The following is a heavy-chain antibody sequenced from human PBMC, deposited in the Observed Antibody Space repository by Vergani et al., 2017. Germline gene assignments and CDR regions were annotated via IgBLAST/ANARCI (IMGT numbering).Heavy chain of an antibody. Sequence: QVELVESGGGLVKPGGSLRLSCAASGFSFSDYDMSWIRQSPGKGLEWFSYISDSSRAIYYADSVKGRFTISRDNSKNSLFLQMTSLRVEDTAVYYCAREGRPQLATTTYADLWGQGTLVVVSS. J-gene: IGHJ5*02. D-gene: IGHD1-26*01. CDR1: GFSFSDYD. V-gene: IGHV3-11*04. CDR3: AREGRPQLATTTYADL. CDR2: ISDSSRAI.